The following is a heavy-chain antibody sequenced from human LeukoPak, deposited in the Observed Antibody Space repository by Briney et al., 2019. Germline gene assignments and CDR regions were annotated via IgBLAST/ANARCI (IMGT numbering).Heavy chain of an antibody. V-gene: IGHV3-48*03. CDR3: ARGGRGYGMDV. CDR1: GFTFSSYE. J-gene: IGHJ6*02. Sequence: PGGSLRLSCAASGFTFSSYEINWVRQAPGKGPVWVSSISGSGSTENYADSVTGRFTISRDNAKDSLFLQMNSLRGEDTAVYYCARGGRGYGMDVWGQGTTVTVSS. CDR2: ISGSGSTE.